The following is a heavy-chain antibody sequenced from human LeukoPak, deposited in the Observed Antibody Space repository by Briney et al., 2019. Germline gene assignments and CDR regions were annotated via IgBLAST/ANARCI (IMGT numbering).Heavy chain of an antibody. D-gene: IGHD1-26*01. V-gene: IGHV5-51*01. CDR2: IYPGDADT. CDR1: GYSFRTYW. Sequence: GDSLKISCKGSGYSFRTYWIGWVRQMPGKGLEWMGIIYPGDADTRYSPSFQGQVTISADKSISTAYLQWTSLKASDTAMYYCARHQIVGATRSPFDYWGQGTLVTVSS. J-gene: IGHJ4*02. CDR3: ARHQIVGATRSPFDY.